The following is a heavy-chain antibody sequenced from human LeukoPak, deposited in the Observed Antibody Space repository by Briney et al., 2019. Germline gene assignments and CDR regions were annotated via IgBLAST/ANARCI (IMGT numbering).Heavy chain of an antibody. CDR2: INHSGST. Sequence: SETLSLTCAVYGGSFSGYYWSWIRQPPGKGLEWIGEINHSGSTNYNPSLKSRVTISVDTSKNQFSLKLSSVTAADTAVYYCASPGLGYCSSTSCSEGNWFDPWGQGTLVTVSS. D-gene: IGHD2-2*01. V-gene: IGHV4-34*01. J-gene: IGHJ5*02. CDR1: GGSFSGYY. CDR3: ASPGLGYCSSTSCSEGNWFDP.